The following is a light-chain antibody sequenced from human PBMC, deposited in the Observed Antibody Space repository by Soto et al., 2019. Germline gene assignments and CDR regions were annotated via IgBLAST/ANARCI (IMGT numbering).Light chain of an antibody. J-gene: IGLJ3*02. CDR1: SSDVGGYNY. V-gene: IGLV2-14*01. Sequence: QSALTQPASVSGSPGQSITISCTGTSSDVGGYNYVSWYQQHPGKAPKLMIYDVSNRPSGVSNRFSGSKSGNTASLTISGLQAEDEADYYCSSYTSTSTWVFGGVTKLTDL. CDR3: SSYTSTSTWV. CDR2: DVS.